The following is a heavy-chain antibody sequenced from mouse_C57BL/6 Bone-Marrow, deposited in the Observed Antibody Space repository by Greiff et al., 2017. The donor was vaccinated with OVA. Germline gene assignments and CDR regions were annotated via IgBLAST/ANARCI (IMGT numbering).Heavy chain of an antibody. CDR3: ARYYYGSSLAWFAY. Sequence: QVQLKQPGAELVKPGASVKMSCKASGYTFTSYWITWVKQRPGQGLEWIGDIYPGSGSTNYNEKFKRKATLTVDTSSSTAYMQLSSLTSEDSAVYYCARYYYGSSLAWFAYWGQGTLVTVSA. D-gene: IGHD1-1*01. CDR2: IYPGSGST. CDR1: GYTFTSYW. V-gene: IGHV1-55*01. J-gene: IGHJ3*01.